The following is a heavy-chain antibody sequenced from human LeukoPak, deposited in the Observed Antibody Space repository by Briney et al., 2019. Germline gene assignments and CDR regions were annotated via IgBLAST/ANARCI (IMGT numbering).Heavy chain of an antibody. Sequence: GGSLKLSCAASGFTFSTYTKHWVRQAPGKGLEWVGVISYDGSNKYYADSVKGRFTLSRDNSKDTLYLQMDSLRAEDTAVYSCARGYCSSTACPPCDYWGQGTLVTVSS. J-gene: IGHJ4*02. CDR3: ARGYCSSTACPPCDY. V-gene: IGHV3-30*04. CDR1: GFTFSTYT. CDR2: ISYDGSNK. D-gene: IGHD2-2*01.